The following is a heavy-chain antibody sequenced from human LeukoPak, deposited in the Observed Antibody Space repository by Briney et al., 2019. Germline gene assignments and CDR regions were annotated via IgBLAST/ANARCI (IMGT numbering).Heavy chain of an antibody. J-gene: IGHJ4*02. CDR1: GGSISSGSYY. V-gene: IGHV4-61*02. CDR3: ARDRTYYYGSGSYSFPTDY. D-gene: IGHD3-10*01. Sequence: PSQTLSLTCTVSGGSISSGSYYWNWIRQPAGKGLEWIGRIYTSGSTNYNPSLKSRVTISVDTSKNQFSLKLSSVTAADTAVYYCARDRTYYYGSGSYSFPTDYWGQGTLVTVSS. CDR2: IYTSGST.